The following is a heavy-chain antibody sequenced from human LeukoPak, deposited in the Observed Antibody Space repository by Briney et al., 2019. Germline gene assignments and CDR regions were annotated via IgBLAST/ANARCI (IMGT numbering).Heavy chain of an antibody. D-gene: IGHD2-8*01. J-gene: IGHJ6*03. V-gene: IGHV3-53*01. CDR2: IYSGLGK. Sequence: GGSLRLSCAASGFTLSGNYMSWVRQAPGRGLEWVSIIYSGLGKYYADSVKGRSTISRDNSNNMVYLQLNSLRAEDTAVYYCARVLPSTALYSYYYYMDVWGKGTTVTVSS. CDR1: GFTLSGNY. CDR3: ARVLPSTALYSYYYYMDV.